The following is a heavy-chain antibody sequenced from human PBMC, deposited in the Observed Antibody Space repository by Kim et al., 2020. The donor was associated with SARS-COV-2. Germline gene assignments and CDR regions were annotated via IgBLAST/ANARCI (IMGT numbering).Heavy chain of an antibody. D-gene: IGHD3-10*01. CDR3: ASLEAFLYKNSPNHQALYYYYCGRDV. J-gene: IGHJ6*02. V-gene: IGHV5-10-1*01. Sequence: GESLKISCKGSGYSFTSYWISWVRQMPGKGLEWMGRIDPSDSYTNYSPSFQGHVTISADKSISTAYLQWSSLKASDTAMYYCASLEAFLYKNSPNHQALYYYYCGRDVWGQGTTVTVSS. CDR1: GYSFTSYW. CDR2: IDPSDSYT.